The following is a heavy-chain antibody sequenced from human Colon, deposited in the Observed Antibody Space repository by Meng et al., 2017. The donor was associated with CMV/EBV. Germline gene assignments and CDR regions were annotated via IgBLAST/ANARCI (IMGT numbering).Heavy chain of an antibody. CDR2: IRHDAGNEQ. J-gene: IGHJ6*02. Sequence: GESLKISCTTSGFNFGDYAMNWVRQAPGKGLEWVANIRHDAGNEQYYLESVRGRFTISRDNARNSVYLQMNSLRADDTAVYFCARDQLARGVKPAGGLDVWGQGTTVTVSS. V-gene: IGHV3-7*01. CDR3: ARDQLARGVKPAGGLDV. CDR1: GFNFGDYA. D-gene: IGHD3-10*01.